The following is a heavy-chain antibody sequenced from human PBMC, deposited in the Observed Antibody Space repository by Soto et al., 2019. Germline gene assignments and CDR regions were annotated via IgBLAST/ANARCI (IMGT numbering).Heavy chain of an antibody. CDR3: AKEGRWLQFGGYYFDY. Sequence: PGGSLRLSCAASGFTFSSYGMHWVRQAPGKGLEWVSVISYDGSNKYYADYVKGRFTISRDNSKNTLYLQMNSLRAEDTAVYYCAKEGRWLQFGGYYFDYWGQGTLVTVSS. CDR1: GFTFSSYG. CDR2: ISYDGSNK. V-gene: IGHV3-30*18. J-gene: IGHJ4*02. D-gene: IGHD5-12*01.